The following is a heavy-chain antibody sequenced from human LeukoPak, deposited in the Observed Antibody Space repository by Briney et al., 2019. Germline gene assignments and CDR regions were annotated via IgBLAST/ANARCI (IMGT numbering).Heavy chain of an antibody. CDR3: ARGTLDY. CDR2: IYYGGST. V-gene: IGHV4-59*01. CDR1: GGSISSYY. D-gene: IGHD1-14*01. Sequence: SETLSLTCTVSGGSISSYYWSWIRQPRGKGLEWIGYIYYGGSTNYNPSLKSRVTISVDTSKNQFSLKLSSVTAADTAVYYCARGTLDYWGQGTLVTVSS. J-gene: IGHJ4*02.